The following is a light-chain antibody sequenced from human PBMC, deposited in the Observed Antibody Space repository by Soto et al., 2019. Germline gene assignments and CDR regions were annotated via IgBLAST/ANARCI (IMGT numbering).Light chain of an antibody. V-gene: IGKV3-15*01. Sequence: IVRTHYPDTVYVSLGERATLSSRASQRVSSNLAWYQEKPGQAPRLLIYGASARATGIPAGFSGSGSGTDFTLTISRLEPEDCAVYYCQQYGSSPRTFGEGTKVAIK. CDR1: QRVSSN. CDR2: GAS. CDR3: QQYGSSPRT. J-gene: IGKJ1*01.